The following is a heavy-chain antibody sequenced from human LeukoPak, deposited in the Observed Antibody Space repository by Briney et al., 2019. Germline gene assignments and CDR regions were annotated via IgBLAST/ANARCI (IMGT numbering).Heavy chain of an antibody. Sequence: GGSLRLSCAASGFTFSSYSMNWVRQAPGKGLEWVANINQDGSEKYYVDSVEGRFTISRDNAKYSLYLQMNSLRAEDTAVYYCARAHQAGTTDYWGQGTLVTVSS. D-gene: IGHD6-13*01. CDR3: ARAHQAGTTDY. J-gene: IGHJ4*02. CDR1: GFTFSSYS. CDR2: INQDGSEK. V-gene: IGHV3-7*01.